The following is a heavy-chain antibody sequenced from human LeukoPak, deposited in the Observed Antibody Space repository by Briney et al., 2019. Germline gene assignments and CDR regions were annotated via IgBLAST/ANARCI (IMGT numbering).Heavy chain of an antibody. CDR3: AREEYSSSWGGYYYYYMDV. Sequence: ASVKVSCKASGYTFTSYGISWVRQAPGQGLEWMGWIRAYNGNTNYAQKLQGRVTMTTDTSTSTAYMELRSLRSDDMAVYYCAREEYSSSWGGYYYYYMDVWGKGTTVTVSS. D-gene: IGHD6-13*01. CDR2: IRAYNGNT. CDR1: GYTFTSYG. J-gene: IGHJ6*03. V-gene: IGHV1-18*03.